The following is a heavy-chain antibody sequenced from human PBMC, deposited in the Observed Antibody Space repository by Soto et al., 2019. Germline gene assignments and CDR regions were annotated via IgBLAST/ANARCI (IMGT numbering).Heavy chain of an antibody. J-gene: IGHJ6*02. CDR3: ARDLDYYDSSDYYGMDV. CDR1: GYTFTSYA. V-gene: IGHV1-3*01. D-gene: IGHD3-22*01. CDR2: INAGNGNT. Sequence: GASVKVSCKASGYTFTSYAMHWVRQATGQRLEWMGWINAGNGNTKYSQKFQGRVTITRDTSASTAYMELSSLRSEDTAVYYCARDLDYYDSSDYYGMDVWGQGTTVTVSS.